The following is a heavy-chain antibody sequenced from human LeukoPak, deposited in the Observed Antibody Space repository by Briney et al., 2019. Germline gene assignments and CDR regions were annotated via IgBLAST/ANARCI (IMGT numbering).Heavy chain of an antibody. V-gene: IGHV3-21*01. D-gene: IGHD3-10*01. CDR2: ISSSSNYI. CDR3: ARVPHAMVRGVIITEFYFDY. J-gene: IGHJ4*02. CDR1: GFTFSSYS. Sequence: GGSLRLSCAASGFTFSSYSMNWVRQAPGKGLEWVSSISSSSNYIYYADSVKGRFTISRDNAKNSLYLQMNSLRAEDTAVYYCARVPHAMVRGVIITEFYFDYWGQGTLVTVSS.